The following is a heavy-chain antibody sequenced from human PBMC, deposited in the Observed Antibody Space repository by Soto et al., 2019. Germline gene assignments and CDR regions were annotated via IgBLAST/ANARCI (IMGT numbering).Heavy chain of an antibody. CDR3: ARAPNYDFWSGYLNWFDP. V-gene: IGHV1-69*05. CDR2: IIPIFGTA. J-gene: IGHJ5*02. D-gene: IGHD3-3*01. CDR1: GGTFSSYA. Sequence: GASVKVSCKASGGTFSSYAISWVRQAPGQGLEWMGGIIPIFGTANYAQKFQGRVTITRDTSASTAYMELSSLRSEDTAVYYCARAPNYDFWSGYLNWFDPWGQGTLVTVSS.